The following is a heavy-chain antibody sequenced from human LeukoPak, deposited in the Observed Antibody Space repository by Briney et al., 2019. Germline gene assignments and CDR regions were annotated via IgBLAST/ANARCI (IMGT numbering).Heavy chain of an antibody. D-gene: IGHD4-11*01. CDR1: GGSISSGSYY. CDR3: ARRGAAAGDDYRNWYFDL. CDR2: FYTSGST. J-gene: IGHJ2*01. V-gene: IGHV4-61*02. Sequence: PSQTLSLTCTVSGGSISSGSYYWSWIRQPAGKGLEWIGRFYTSGSTNYNPSLKSRVTILVDTSKNQFSLKLSSVTAADTAVYYCARRGAAAGDDYRNWYFDLWGRGTLVTVSS.